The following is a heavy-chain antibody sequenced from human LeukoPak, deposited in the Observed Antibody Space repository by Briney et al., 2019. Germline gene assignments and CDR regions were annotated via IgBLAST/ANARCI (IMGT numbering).Heavy chain of an antibody. Sequence: SETLSLTCAVSGGSISSGGYSWSWIRQPPGKGLEWIGYIYHSGSTYYNPSLKSRVTISVDRSKNQFSLKLSSVTAADTAVYYCARGSFGLWFGGFYFDYWGQGTLVTVSS. CDR1: GGSISSGGYS. CDR3: ARGSFGLWFGGFYFDY. V-gene: IGHV4-30-2*01. J-gene: IGHJ4*02. D-gene: IGHD3-10*01. CDR2: IYHSGST.